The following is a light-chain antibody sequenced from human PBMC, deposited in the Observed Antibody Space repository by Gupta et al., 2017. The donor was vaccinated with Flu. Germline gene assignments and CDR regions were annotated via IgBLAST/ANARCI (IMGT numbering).Light chain of an antibody. J-gene: IGLJ1*01. Sequence: QSALTQPPSVSGSPGQSVSISCPATSSDVGNYNRFSWYQQPLGTAPKLMIYEVSNRPSGVPDRFSGSKSGNTASLTISGLRAEDEADYYCSLYTTSDTYVFGSGTKVTVL. CDR3: SLYTTSDTYV. CDR1: SSDVGNYNR. CDR2: EVS. V-gene: IGLV2-18*01.